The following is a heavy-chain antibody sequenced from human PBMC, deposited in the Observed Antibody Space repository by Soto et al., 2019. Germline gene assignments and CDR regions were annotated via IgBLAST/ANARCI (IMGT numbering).Heavy chain of an antibody. Sequence: PGGSLRLSCAASGFTFGSNWMSWVRQAPGKGLEWVANIKRDGSEKYYVDSVKGRFTISRDNAKNTLYLQMNSLRADDTAVYYCASLEWESSGYADYWGQGNQVTVSS. CDR2: IKRDGSEK. V-gene: IGHV3-7*03. J-gene: IGHJ4*02. CDR1: GFTFGSNW. CDR3: ASLEWESSGYADY. D-gene: IGHD5-12*01.